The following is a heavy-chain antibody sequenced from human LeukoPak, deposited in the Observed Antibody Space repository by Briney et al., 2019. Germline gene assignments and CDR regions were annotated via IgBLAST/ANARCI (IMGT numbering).Heavy chain of an antibody. CDR3: SNDEAGHRYGYDY. CDR2: IYSGGST. V-gene: IGHV3-53*05. CDR1: GFTVSSNY. D-gene: IGHD5-18*01. Sequence: PGGSLRLSCAASGFTVSSNYMSWVRQAPGKGLEWVSVIYSGGSTYYADSVKGRFTISRDNSKNILYLHMNSLRIEDTAVYYCSNDEAGHRYGYDYWGQGTLVTVSS. J-gene: IGHJ4*02.